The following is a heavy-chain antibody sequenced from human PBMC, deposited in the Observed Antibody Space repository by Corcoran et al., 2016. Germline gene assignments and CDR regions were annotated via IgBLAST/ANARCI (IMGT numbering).Heavy chain of an antibody. D-gene: IGHD2-2*01. V-gene: IGHV3-48*04. J-gene: IGHJ6*02. CDR1: GFTFSSYS. Sequence: EVQLVESGGGLVQPGGSLRLSCAASGFTFSSYSMNWVRQAPGKGLEWVSDISSSGSTIYYADSVKGRFTISRDNAKNSLYLQMNSLRAEETAVYYCAREEDIVVVPPAPPYYYYGMDVWGQGTTVTVSS. CDR3: AREEDIVVVPPAPPYYYYGMDV. CDR2: ISSSGSTI.